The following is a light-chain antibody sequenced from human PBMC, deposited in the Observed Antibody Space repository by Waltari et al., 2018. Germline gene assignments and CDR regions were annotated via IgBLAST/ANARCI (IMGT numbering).Light chain of an antibody. Sequence: QSVLTQPPSASGTPGQRVTISCSGSSSNIGGNTVNWYQQLPGTAPKLLIHTFNQRPSGVPDRFSGSKSGTSASLAISGLQSDDEADYYCVAWDDSLNGPVFGGGTKLTVL. J-gene: IGLJ2*01. V-gene: IGLV1-44*01. CDR3: VAWDDSLNGPV. CDR2: TFN. CDR1: SSNIGGNT.